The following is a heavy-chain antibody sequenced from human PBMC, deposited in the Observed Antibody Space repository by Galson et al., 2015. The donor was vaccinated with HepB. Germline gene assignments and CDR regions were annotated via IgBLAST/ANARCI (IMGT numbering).Heavy chain of an antibody. V-gene: IGHV3-15*01. CDR2: IKSKTDGGTT. CDR1: GFTFSNAW. CDR3: TTDEEADYYDSSGYRY. J-gene: IGHJ4*02. D-gene: IGHD3-22*01. Sequence: SLRLSCAASGFTFSNAWMSWVRQAPGKGLEWVGRIKSKTDGGTTDYAAPVKGRFTISRDDSKNTLYLQMNSLKTEDTAVYYCTTDEEADYYDSSGYRYWGQGTLVTVSS.